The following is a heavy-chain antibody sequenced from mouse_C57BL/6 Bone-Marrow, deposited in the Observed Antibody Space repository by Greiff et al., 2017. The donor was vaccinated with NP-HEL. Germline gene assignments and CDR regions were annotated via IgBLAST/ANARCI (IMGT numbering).Heavy chain of an antibody. V-gene: IGHV1-5*01. CDR3: TSGNYYYAMDY. Sequence: VQLQQSGTVLARPGASVKMSCKTSGYTFTSYWMHWVKQRPGQGLEWIGAIYPGNSDTSYNQKFKGKAKLTTVTAASTAYMELSSLTNEDTAVYYCTSGNYYYAMDYWGRGNSVTVSA. D-gene: IGHD2-1*01. J-gene: IGHJ4*01. CDR2: IYPGNSDT. CDR1: GYTFTSYW.